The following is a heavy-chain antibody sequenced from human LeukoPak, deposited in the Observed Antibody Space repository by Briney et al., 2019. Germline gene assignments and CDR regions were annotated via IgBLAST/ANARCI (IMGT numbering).Heavy chain of an antibody. CDR2: ISGSGGST. Sequence: GGSLRLSCAASGFTFSSYSMNWVRQAPGKGLEWGSAISGSGGSTYYADSVKGRFTISRDNSKNTLYPQMNSLRAEDTAVYYCARPQQWLVLRDWFDPWGQGTLVTVSS. CDR3: ARPQQWLVLRDWFDP. J-gene: IGHJ5*02. D-gene: IGHD6-19*01. V-gene: IGHV3-23*01. CDR1: GFTFSSYS.